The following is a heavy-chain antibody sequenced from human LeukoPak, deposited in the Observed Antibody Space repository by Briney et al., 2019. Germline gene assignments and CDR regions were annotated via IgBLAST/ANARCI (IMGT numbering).Heavy chain of an antibody. Sequence: SVKVSCKASGYTFTSYYMHWVRQAPGQGLEWMGRIIPILGIANYAQKFQGRVTITADKSTSTAYMELSSLRSEDTAVYYCARDQQQLISRWGQGTLVTVSS. CDR2: IIPILGIA. CDR3: ARDQQQLISR. CDR1: GYTFTSYY. D-gene: IGHD6-13*01. V-gene: IGHV1-69*04. J-gene: IGHJ4*02.